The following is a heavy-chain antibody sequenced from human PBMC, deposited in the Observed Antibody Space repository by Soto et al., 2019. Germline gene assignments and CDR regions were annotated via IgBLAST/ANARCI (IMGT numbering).Heavy chain of an antibody. CDR3: ARDSSGRNWYFDL. V-gene: IGHV4-59*12. CDR1: GGSISSYY. D-gene: IGHD6-19*01. CDR2: IYYSGST. J-gene: IGHJ2*01. Sequence: SETLSLTCTVSGGSISSYYWSWIRQPPGKGLEWIGYIYYSGSTNYNPSLKSRVTISVDTSKNQLSLQLNSVTPEDTAVYFCARDSSGRNWYFDLWGRGTLVNVSS.